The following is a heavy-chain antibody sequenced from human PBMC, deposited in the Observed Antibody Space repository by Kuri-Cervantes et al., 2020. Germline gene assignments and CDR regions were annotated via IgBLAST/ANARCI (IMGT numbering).Heavy chain of an antibody. J-gene: IGHJ6*03. CDR2: ISSGGSTT. CDR1: GFTFSSYE. CDR3: ARVNREPGAYYYYYMDV. V-gene: IGHV3-48*03. Sequence: GGSLRLSCAASGFTFSSYEMNWVRQAPGKGLEWVSYISSGGSTTYYADSVKGRFTISRDNAKNSLYLQMNSLRAEDTAVYFCARVNREPGAYYYYYMDVWGKGTTVTDSS. D-gene: IGHD1-14*01.